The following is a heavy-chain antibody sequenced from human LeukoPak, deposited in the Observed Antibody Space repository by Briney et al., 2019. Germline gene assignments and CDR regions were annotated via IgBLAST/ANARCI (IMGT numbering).Heavy chain of an antibody. D-gene: IGHD3-22*01. Sequence: PSETLSLTCTVSGGSISSGSYYWSWIRQPAGKGLEWIGRIYTSGSTNYNPSLKSRVTISVDTSKNQFSLKLSSVTAADTAVYYCARGNSSGYYYLRTYWYFDLWGRGTLSLSPQ. CDR1: GGSISSGSYY. V-gene: IGHV4-61*02. CDR2: IYTSGST. CDR3: ARGNSSGYYYLRTYWYFDL. J-gene: IGHJ2*01.